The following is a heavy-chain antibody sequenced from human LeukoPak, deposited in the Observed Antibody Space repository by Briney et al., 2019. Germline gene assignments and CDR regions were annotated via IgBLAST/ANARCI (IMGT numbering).Heavy chain of an antibody. CDR2: ISAYNGNT. Sequence: ASVKVSCKASGYTFSSYGMSWVRQAPGQGLEWMGWISAYNGNTNYAQMHQGRVTMTTDTHTSTAYMELRSLRSDDTAVYYCARGSTGYYEGYYYYGMDVWGQGTTVTVSS. D-gene: IGHD3-9*01. CDR3: ARGSTGYYEGYYYYGMDV. V-gene: IGHV1-18*01. CDR1: GYTFSSYG. J-gene: IGHJ6*02.